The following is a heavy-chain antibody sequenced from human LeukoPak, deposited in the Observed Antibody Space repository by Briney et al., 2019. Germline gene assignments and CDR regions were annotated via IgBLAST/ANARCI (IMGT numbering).Heavy chain of an antibody. J-gene: IGHJ4*02. V-gene: IGHV1-8*01. CDR3: WGATTGLRFGELSEEY. CDR1: GYSFTSYD. CDR2: MNLNNGNT. Sequence: ASVTVSCKASGYSFTSYDINWLRQAPRQGVEWVGWMNLNNGNTGHAHQFQGRGTMIRKNAISTAFLEARSRRSDDNAGDYCWGATTGLRFGELSEEYWGQGTLVTVSS. D-gene: IGHD3-10*01.